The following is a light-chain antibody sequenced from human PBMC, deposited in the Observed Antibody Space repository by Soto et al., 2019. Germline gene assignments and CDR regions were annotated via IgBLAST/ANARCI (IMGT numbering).Light chain of an antibody. Sequence: DIQMTQSPSSLSASVGDTVTITCWASQSVSTWLAWYQQKPGKAPKLLIYDASKLESGVPSRFSGSGSGTELTLTISGLQAEDYATYYCQQYNSYSPTFGQGTTVEV. CDR3: QQYNSYSPT. CDR1: QSVSTW. V-gene: IGKV1-5*01. CDR2: DAS. J-gene: IGKJ1*01.